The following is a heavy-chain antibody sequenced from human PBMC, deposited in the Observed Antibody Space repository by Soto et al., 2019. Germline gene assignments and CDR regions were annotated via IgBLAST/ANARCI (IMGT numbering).Heavy chain of an antibody. Sequence: EVQLVESGGDLVQRGGSLRLSCAASGFDVSNTDMSWVRQAPGKGLEWVSVIYSGGYTNYADSVKGRFIVSRDSPKNTLYLQMDSLRAEDTAVYYCAREAIIVSAAPEDYFDYWGQGTLVTVSS. CDR2: IYSGGYT. V-gene: IGHV3-66*01. CDR3: AREAIIVSAAPEDYFDY. CDR1: GFDVSNTD. D-gene: IGHD3-22*01. J-gene: IGHJ4*02.